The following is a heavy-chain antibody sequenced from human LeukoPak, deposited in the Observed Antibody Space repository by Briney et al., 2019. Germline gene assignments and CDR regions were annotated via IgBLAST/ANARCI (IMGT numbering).Heavy chain of an antibody. V-gene: IGHV1-24*01. CDR3: ATAPGHLPWYFDL. D-gene: IGHD3-10*01. CDR2: FDPEDGET. J-gene: IGHJ2*01. Sequence: ASVKVSCKVSGYTLTELSMHWVRQAPGKGLEWMGGFDPEDGETVYAQKFQGRVTMTEDTSTDTAYMELSSLRSEDTAVYYCATAPGHLPWYFDLWGRGTLVTVSS. CDR1: GYTLTELS.